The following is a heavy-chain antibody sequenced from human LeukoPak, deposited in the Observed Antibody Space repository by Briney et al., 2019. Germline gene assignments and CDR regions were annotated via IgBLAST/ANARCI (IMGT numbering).Heavy chain of an antibody. J-gene: IGHJ4*02. D-gene: IGHD3-22*01. CDR3: AKGRMYYDGSGYPD. CDR2: MSWTSGSI. V-gene: IGHV3-9*01. CDR1: GFIFDDYA. Sequence: GRSLRLSCAAYGFIFDDYATHWAPQAPGKGLEWVSGMSWTSGSISDADSVKGRLTMSRDNCKNSVYLQMNRLCAEDTGLYYCAKGRMYYDGSGYPDGGQGTLVTVSS.